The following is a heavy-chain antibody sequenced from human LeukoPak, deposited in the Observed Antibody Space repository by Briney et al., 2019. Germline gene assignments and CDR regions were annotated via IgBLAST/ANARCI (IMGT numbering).Heavy chain of an antibody. J-gene: IGHJ3*02. CDR2: INCSGST. CDR3: AIRPGSTSGNDAFDI. V-gene: IGHV4-59*01. Sequence: SETLSLTCTASGGSISSYYWSWVRQPPGQGLEWIGYINCSGSTNYNPSLKSRVTISVDTSKNLFSLKLSSVTAADTAVYYCAIRPGSTSGNDAFDIWGQGTMVTVSS. CDR1: GGSISSYY. D-gene: IGHD2-2*01.